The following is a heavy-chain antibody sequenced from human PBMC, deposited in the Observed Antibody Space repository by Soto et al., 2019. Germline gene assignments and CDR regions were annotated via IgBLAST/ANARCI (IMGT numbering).Heavy chain of an antibody. J-gene: IGHJ6*02. CDR3: AGAPLGMGDTDTPYYYYYYGMDV. D-gene: IGHD1-26*01. CDR1: GGTFSSYA. Sequence: QVQLVQSGAEVKKPGSSVKVSCKASGGTFSSYAISWVRQAPGQGLEWMGGIIPIFGTANYAQKFRGRVTITADESTSTAYMELSSLRSEDTAVYYCAGAPLGMGDTDTPYYYYYYGMDVWGQGTTVTVSS. V-gene: IGHV1-69*01. CDR2: IIPIFGTA.